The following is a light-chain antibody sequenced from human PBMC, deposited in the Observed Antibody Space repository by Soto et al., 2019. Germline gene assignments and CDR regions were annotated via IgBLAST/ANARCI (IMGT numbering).Light chain of an antibody. CDR2: WAS. CDR3: QQHYTTPWT. CDR1: QSVLYSSNSKNY. V-gene: IGKV4-1*01. Sequence: DIVMTQSPESLAVSLGERATIKCNSSQSVLYSSNSKNYLAWHQQKPGQPPKMLIYWASTRKSGVPDRFSGIGSGADLTLTSSSLQAEDVAVYYCQQHYTTPWTFGQGTRVELK. J-gene: IGKJ1*01.